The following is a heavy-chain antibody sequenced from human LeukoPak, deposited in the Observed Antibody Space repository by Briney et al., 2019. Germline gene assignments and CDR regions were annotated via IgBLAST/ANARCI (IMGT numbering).Heavy chain of an antibody. D-gene: IGHD2-15*01. CDR1: GGSISSNYW. Sequence: SETLSLTCAVSGGSISSNYWWGWVRQPPGRGLEWFGAYNNSGITNYNPSLKGRVTISVDTSKNQFSLKLSSVTAADTAVHYFARNSCPSGSCYDNRGYFDYWGQGTLVTVSS. J-gene: IGHJ4*02. V-gene: IGHV4-4*02. CDR3: ARNSCPSGSCYDNRGYFDY. CDR2: YNNSGIT.